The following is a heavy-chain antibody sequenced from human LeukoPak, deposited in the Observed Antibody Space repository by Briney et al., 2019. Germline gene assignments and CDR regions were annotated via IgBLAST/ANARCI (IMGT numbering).Heavy chain of an antibody. J-gene: IGHJ6*02. Sequence: ASVKVSCKASGYTFTCYYMHWVRQAPGQGLEWMGWINPNSGGTNYAQKFQGRVTMTRDTSISTAYMELSRLRSDDTAVYYCARDMYCSSTSCYFYYYYGMDVWGQGTTVTVSS. CDR1: GYTFTCYY. D-gene: IGHD2-2*01. V-gene: IGHV1-2*02. CDR2: INPNSGGT. CDR3: ARDMYCSSTSCYFYYYYGMDV.